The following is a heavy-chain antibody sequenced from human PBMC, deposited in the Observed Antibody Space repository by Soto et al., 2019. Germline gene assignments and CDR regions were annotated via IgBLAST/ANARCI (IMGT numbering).Heavy chain of an antibody. V-gene: IGHV3-53*01. D-gene: IGHD4-4*01. CDR2: IYSGGST. J-gene: IGHJ1*01. CDR1: GFTVSSYY. CDR3: ARDLGRDSKQH. Sequence: EVQLVESGGGLIQPGGSLRLSCAASGFTVSSYYMSWVRQAPGKGLEWVSVIYSGGSTSYADSVKGRFTISRDTSKNTVYLQMNSLRAEDTAVYYCARDLGRDSKQHWGQGTLVPVSS.